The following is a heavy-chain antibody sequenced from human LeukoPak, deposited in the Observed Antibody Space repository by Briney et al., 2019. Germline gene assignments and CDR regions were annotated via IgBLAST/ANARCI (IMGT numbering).Heavy chain of an antibody. J-gene: IGHJ4*02. CDR2: IYTRGST. V-gene: IGHV4-4*09. Sequence: SETLSLTCTVSGGSISSYYWSWIRQPPGKGLEWIGYIYTRGSTNYNPSLKSRVTISVDTSKNQFSLKLSSVTAADTAVYYCARQAGYFDYWGQGTLVTVSS. CDR1: GGSISSYY. CDR3: ARQAGYFDY.